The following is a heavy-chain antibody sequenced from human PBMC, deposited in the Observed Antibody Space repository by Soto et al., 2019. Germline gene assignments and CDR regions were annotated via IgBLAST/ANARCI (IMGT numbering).Heavy chain of an antibody. D-gene: IGHD2-2*01. CDR3: AKGFRYACGFDS. CDR1: GFSFSTYG. Sequence: PGGSLRLSCAASGFSFSTYGMHWVRQAPGKGLEWVAFISNDGSNKYYADSVKGRFTISRDNSKNTLYLQMNSLRAEDTAVYYCAKGFRYACGFDSWGQGTLVTVSS. J-gene: IGHJ4*02. V-gene: IGHV3-30*18. CDR2: ISNDGSNK.